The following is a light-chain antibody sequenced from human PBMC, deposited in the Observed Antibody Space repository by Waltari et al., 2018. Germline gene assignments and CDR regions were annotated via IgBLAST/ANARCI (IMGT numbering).Light chain of an antibody. J-gene: IGLJ1*01. CDR1: SSNNGRKA. Sequence: QSVLTQPPSVSDAPRQRVTIPGSGSSSNNGRKAENWYPQFPGEAPNLLIYYDDLMSSGVSDRFSGSKSGTSAFLAITGLHSDDEADYYCASWDDSLNAYVFGTGTKVIVL. CDR3: ASWDDSLNAYV. CDR2: YDD. V-gene: IGLV1-36*01.